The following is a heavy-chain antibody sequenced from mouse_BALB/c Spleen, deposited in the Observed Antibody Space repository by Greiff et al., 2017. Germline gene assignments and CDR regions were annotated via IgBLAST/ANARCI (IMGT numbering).Heavy chain of an antibody. J-gene: IGHJ3*01. CDR1: GFTFSSYA. V-gene: IGHV5-6-5*01. CDR2: ISSGGST. CDR3: ARGEASGFAY. Sequence: EVKVVESGGGLVKPGGSLKLSCAASGFTFSSYAMSWVRQTPEKRLEWVASISSGGSTYYPDSVKGRFTISRDNARNILYLQMSSLRSEDTAMYYCARGEASGFAYWGQGTLVTVSA. D-gene: IGHD6-1*01.